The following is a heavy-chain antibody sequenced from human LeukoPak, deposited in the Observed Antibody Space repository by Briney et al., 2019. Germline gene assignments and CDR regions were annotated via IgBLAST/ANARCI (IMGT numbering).Heavy chain of an antibody. CDR2: ITGGGDFT. V-gene: IGHV3-23*01. Sequence: GGSLRLSCAASGFTFSTYVMTWVRQAPGKGLEWVSSITGGGDFTYYADSVKGRFTISRDSSKNTLYLQMNSLRAGDTAIYYCARARGNYWFDYWGQGTLVTVPS. J-gene: IGHJ4*02. D-gene: IGHD1-7*01. CDR1: GFTFSTYV. CDR3: ARARGNYWFDY.